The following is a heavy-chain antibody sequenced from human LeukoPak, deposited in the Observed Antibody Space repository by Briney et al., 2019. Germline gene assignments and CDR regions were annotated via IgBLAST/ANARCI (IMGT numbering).Heavy chain of an antibody. D-gene: IGHD3-10*01. CDR2: IYHTGPI. CDR3: ARVLIWFGQLQNWFDP. CDR1: GGSMTNDTFY. Sequence: SETLSLTCTVSGGSMTNDTFYWGWVRQPPGKGLEWIGSIYHTGPIYYNPSLKSRVTISVDTSKKHFSLKLSSVTAADTAVYYCARVLIWFGQLQNWFDPWGPGTLVTVSS. V-gene: IGHV4-39*07. J-gene: IGHJ5*02.